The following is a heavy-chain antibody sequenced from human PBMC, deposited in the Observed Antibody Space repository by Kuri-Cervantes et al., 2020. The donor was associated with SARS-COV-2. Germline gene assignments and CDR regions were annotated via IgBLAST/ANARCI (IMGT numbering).Heavy chain of an antibody. V-gene: IGHV3-23*01. CDR3: AKEGFFYGSGRHFDY. D-gene: IGHD3-10*01. CDR2: ISGSGGST. CDR1: GFTFSSYA. J-gene: IGHJ4*02. Sequence: GESLKISCAASGFTFSSYAMSWVRQAPGKGLEWVSAISGSGGSTYYADSVKGRFTISRDNSKNTLYLQMNSLRAEDTAVYYRAKEGFFYGSGRHFDYWGQGTLVTVFS.